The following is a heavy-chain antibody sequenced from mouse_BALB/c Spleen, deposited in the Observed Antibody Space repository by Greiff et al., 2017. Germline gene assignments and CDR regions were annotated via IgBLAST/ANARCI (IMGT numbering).Heavy chain of an antibody. Sequence: EVKVVESGGGLVQPGGSLRLSCATSGFTFTDYYMSWVRQPPGKALEWLGFIRNKANGYTTEYSASVKGRFTISRDNSQSILYLQMNTLRAEDSATYYCARDTKLRYQFAMDYWGQGTSVTVSS. CDR3: ARDTKLRYQFAMDY. CDR2: IRNKANGYTT. D-gene: IGHD1-1*01. CDR1: GFTFTDYY. V-gene: IGHV7-3*02. J-gene: IGHJ4*01.